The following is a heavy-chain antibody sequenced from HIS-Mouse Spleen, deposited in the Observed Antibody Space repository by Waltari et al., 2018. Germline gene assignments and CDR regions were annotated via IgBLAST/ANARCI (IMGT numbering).Heavy chain of an antibody. D-gene: IGHD6-13*01. J-gene: IGHJ2*01. CDR3: AREIPYSSSWYDWYFDL. V-gene: IGHV4-39*07. Sequence: QLQLQESGPGLVTPSATLSLTCTVSGGLISRRSYYWGWIRQAPGKGLAWIGSIYYSGSTYYNPSLKSRVTISVDTSKNQFSLKLSSVTAADTAVYYCAREIPYSSSWYDWYFDLWGRGTLVTVSS. CDR2: IYYSGST. CDR1: GGLISRRSYY.